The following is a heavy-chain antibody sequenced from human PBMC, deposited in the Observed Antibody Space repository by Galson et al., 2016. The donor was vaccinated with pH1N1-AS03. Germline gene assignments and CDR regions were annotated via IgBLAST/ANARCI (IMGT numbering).Heavy chain of an antibody. J-gene: IGHJ4*02. D-gene: IGHD3-16*01. CDR3: ARGARRAYFPYFHY. CDR1: RFTFNDYN. CDR2: ISYDGSYT. V-gene: IGHV3-30-3*01. Sequence: SLRLSCAASRFTFNDYNVHWVRQAPGKGLYWVAVISYDGSYTYYADSVKGRFTISRDNSKNTLYLQMNSLRAEDSALYYCARGARRAYFPYFHYWGQGTLVTVSS.